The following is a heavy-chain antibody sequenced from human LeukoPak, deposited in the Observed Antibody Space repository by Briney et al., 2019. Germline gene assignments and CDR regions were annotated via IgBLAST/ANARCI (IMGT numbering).Heavy chain of an antibody. J-gene: IGHJ4*02. V-gene: IGHV3-33*01. Sequence: GGSLRLSCAASGFTFTSYGMHWVRQAPGEGLEWVAVIWYDGTNEKYADSVKGRFTISRDNSKNTLYLQMNSLRAEDTAVYYCARDFYGGKGDYYDSWGQGTLVTVSS. D-gene: IGHD4-23*01. CDR2: IWYDGTNE. CDR1: GFTFTSYG. CDR3: ARDFYGGKGDYYDS.